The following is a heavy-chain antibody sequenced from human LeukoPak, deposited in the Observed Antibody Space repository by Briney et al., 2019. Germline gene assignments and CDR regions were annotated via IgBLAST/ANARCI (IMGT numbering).Heavy chain of an antibody. V-gene: IGHV6-1*01. Sequence: PSQTLSLTCAISGDSVSSNSAAWNWIRQSPSRGLEWLGRTYYRSKWYNDYAVSVKSRITINPDTSKNQFSLQLNSVTPEDTAVYYCARVRGVYGSGRAVNKDWFDPWGQGTLVTVSS. D-gene: IGHD3-10*01. CDR3: ARVRGVYGSGRAVNKDWFDP. CDR2: TYYRSKWYN. J-gene: IGHJ5*02. CDR1: GDSVSSNSAA.